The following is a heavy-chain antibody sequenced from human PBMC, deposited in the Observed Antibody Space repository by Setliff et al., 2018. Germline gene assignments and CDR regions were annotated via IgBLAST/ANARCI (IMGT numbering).Heavy chain of an antibody. Sequence: SETLSLTCAVYGGSFSGYYWSWIRQPPGKGLEWIGEINHSGSTNYNPSLKSRVTISVDTSKNQFSLKLSSVTAADTAVYYCARDHGRITMVRGVLWGQGTLVTVSS. V-gene: IGHV4-34*01. CDR3: ARDHGRITMVRGVL. J-gene: IGHJ4*02. CDR2: INHSGST. D-gene: IGHD3-10*01. CDR1: GGSFSGYY.